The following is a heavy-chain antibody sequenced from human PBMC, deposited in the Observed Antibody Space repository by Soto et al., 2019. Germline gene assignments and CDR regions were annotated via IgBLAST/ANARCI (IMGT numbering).Heavy chain of an antibody. CDR1: GFTFSRYY. J-gene: IGHJ5*02. CDR2: ISTTSTYT. V-gene: IGHV3-21*01. D-gene: IGHD6-13*01. CDR3: TRDASRDSSARGWFDP. Sequence: SLRLSCAASGFTFSRYYMNWVRQAPGKGLEWVSSISTTSTYTHYADSLKGRFTISRDNAKNSLHLQMNSLRAEDTAVYYCTRDASRDSSARGWFDPWGPGTLVTVSS.